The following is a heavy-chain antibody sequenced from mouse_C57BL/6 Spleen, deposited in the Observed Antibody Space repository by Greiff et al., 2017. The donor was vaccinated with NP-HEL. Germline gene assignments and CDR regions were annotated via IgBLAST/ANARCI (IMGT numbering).Heavy chain of an antibody. V-gene: IGHV1-61*01. J-gene: IGHJ1*03. Sequence: QVQLQQSGAELVRPGSSVKLSCKASGYTFTSYWMDWVKQRPGQGLEWIGNIYPSDSETHYNQKFKDKATLTVDKSSSTAYMQLSSLTSEDTAVYYCASIYYGKNFDVWGTGTTVTVSS. CDR1: GYTFTSYW. CDR3: ASIYYGKNFDV. D-gene: IGHD2-1*01. CDR2: IYPSDSET.